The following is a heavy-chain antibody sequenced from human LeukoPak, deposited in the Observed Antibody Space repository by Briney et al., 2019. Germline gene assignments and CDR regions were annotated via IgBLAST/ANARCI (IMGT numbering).Heavy chain of an antibody. CDR3: AKDRTMVRGVIPHY. D-gene: IGHD3-10*01. Sequence: GGSLRLSCAASGFTFSSYWMSWVRQAPGKGLEWVANIKQDGSEKYYVDSVKGRFTISRDNAKNSLYLQMNSLRAEDTAVYYCAKDRTMVRGVIPHYWGQGTLVTVSS. J-gene: IGHJ4*02. CDR2: IKQDGSEK. CDR1: GFTFSSYW. V-gene: IGHV3-7*03.